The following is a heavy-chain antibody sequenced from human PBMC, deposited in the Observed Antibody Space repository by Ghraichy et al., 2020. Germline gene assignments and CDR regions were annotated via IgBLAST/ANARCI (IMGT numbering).Heavy chain of an antibody. V-gene: IGHV1-18*04. CDR3: TRDFDIIEVVAATPPVAYYYGMDV. Sequence: ASVKVSCKASGYTFTNYGISWVRQAPGQGLEWMGWISGYNGNTNYAQKLQGRVTMTTDTSTSTAYMELRSLRSDDTAVYHCTRDFDIIEVVAATPPVAYYYGMDVWGQGTTVTVSS. J-gene: IGHJ6*02. D-gene: IGHD2-15*01. CDR1: GYTFTNYG. CDR2: ISGYNGNT.